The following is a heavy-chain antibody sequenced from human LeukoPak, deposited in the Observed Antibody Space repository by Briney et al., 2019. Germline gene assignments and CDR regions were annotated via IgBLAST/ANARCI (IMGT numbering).Heavy chain of an antibody. Sequence: SETLSLTCTVSGGSISSSSYYWGWIRQPPGKGLEWIGSIYYSGSTYYNPSLKSRVTISVDTSKNQFSLKLSSVTGADTAVYYCARTLGYCSSTSCYTGYFQHWGQGTLVTVSS. CDR3: ARTLGYCSSTSCYTGYFQH. D-gene: IGHD2-2*02. CDR2: IYYSGST. V-gene: IGHV4-39*07. J-gene: IGHJ1*01. CDR1: GGSISSSSYY.